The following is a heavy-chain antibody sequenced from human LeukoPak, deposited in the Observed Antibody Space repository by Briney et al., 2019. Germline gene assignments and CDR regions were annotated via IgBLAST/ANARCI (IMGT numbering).Heavy chain of an antibody. D-gene: IGHD3-10*01. CDR1: GFTFSSYD. V-gene: IGHV3-13*05. CDR3: ARGVTYGSGSYVFDY. Sequence: PGGSLRLSCAASGFTFSSYDMHWVRRATGKGLEWVSAIGTAGGPYYPGSVKGRFTISRENAKNSLYLQMNSLRAGDTAVYYCARGVTYGSGSYVFDYWGQGTLVTVSS. CDR2: IGTAGGP. J-gene: IGHJ4*02.